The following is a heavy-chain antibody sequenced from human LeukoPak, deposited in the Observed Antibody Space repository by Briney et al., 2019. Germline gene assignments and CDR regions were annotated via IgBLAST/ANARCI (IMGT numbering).Heavy chain of an antibody. D-gene: IGHD2-15*01. Sequence: PSETLSLTCSLSGGSVSSSVYYWGWIRQPPGKGLEWIGSLYYSGSTYYNPSLKSRVTMSVDTSKNQFSLNLSSVTAAHTAVYFCASAATSSVDYWGQGTLVTVSS. V-gene: IGHV4-39*01. J-gene: IGHJ4*02. CDR3: ASAATSSVDY. CDR2: LYYSGST. CDR1: GGSVSSSVYY.